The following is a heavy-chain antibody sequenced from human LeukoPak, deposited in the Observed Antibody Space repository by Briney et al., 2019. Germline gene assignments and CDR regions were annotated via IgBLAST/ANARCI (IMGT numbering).Heavy chain of an antibody. CDR3: ARFSEVYYYVDV. Sequence: GGSLRLSCAASGFTFSSYSMSWVRQAPGQGLEWVASIRSYSSYIYYGDSVKGRFTISRDDAKKSLYLQMNSLRAEDTAVYFCARFSEVYYYVDVWGTGTTVTVSS. CDR2: IRSYSSYI. D-gene: IGHD2/OR15-2a*01. V-gene: IGHV3-21*01. J-gene: IGHJ6*03. CDR1: GFTFSSYS.